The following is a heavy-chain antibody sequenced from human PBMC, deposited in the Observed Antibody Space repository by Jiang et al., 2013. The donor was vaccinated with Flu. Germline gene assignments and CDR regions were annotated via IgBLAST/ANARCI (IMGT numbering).Heavy chain of an antibody. CDR3: ARGTTVTRQYFDY. Sequence: TLSLTCTVSGGSISSYYWSWIRQPPGKGLEWIGYIYYSGSTNYNPSLKSRVTISVDTSKNQFSLKLSSVTAADTAVYYCARGTTVTRQYFDYWGQGTLVTVSS. CDR2: IYYSGST. CDR1: GGSISSYY. J-gene: IGHJ4*02. D-gene: IGHD4-17*01. V-gene: IGHV4-59*13.